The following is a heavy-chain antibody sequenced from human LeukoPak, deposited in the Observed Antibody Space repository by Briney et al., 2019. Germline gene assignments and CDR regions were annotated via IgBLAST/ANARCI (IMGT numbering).Heavy chain of an antibody. CDR3: ARGRSSWSSGTWFDP. CDR1: GGSFSGYY. D-gene: IGHD6-13*01. J-gene: IGHJ5*02. V-gene: IGHV4-34*01. CDR2: INHSGST. Sequence: SETLSLICAVYGGSFSGYYWSWIRQSPGKGLEWIGEINHSGSTNYNPSLKSRVTISVDTSKNQFSLKLSSVTAADTAVYYCARGRSSWSSGTWFDPWGQGTLVTVSS.